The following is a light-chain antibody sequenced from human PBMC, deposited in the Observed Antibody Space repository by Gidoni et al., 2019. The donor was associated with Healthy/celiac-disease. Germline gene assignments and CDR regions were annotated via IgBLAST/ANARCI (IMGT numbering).Light chain of an antibody. V-gene: IGKV1-33*01. CDR1: KDSSNY. CDR3: KQYAHLPLT. Sequence: DIQMTQSPSSLSASVGDRVTITCQASKDSSNYLYWYQQKPGTASKLLIYDASKLDTGVPTRFSGSGSGTDFTFNISCLQPEDIGVYYCKQYAHLPLTFGGGTKVEIK. J-gene: IGKJ4*01. CDR2: DAS.